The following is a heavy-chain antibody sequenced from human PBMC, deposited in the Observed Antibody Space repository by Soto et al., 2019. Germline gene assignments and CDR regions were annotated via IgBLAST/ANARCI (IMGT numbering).Heavy chain of an antibody. J-gene: IGHJ6*02. CDR3: GRHPSAESGDSYYGMDV. D-gene: IGHD2-21*01. V-gene: IGHV4-39*01. CDR1: GGSISSSTYY. Sequence: PSETLSLTCTVSGGSISSSTYYWGWIRQSPGKGLEWIGTIYYSGRTYYNPSLRSRVTISVDTSKSQFSLRLSSVTAADTGVYYCGRHPSAESGDSYYGMDVWGQGATVTVSS. CDR2: IYYSGRT.